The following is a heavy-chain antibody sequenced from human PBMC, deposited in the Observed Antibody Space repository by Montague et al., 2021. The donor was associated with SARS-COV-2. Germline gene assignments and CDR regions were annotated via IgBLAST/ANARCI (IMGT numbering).Heavy chain of an antibody. J-gene: IGHJ4*02. Sequence: SETLSLTCTVSGGSISSSSYFWGWIRQPPGKGLEWIGSIYYSGSTYYNPSLKSRVTISVDTSKNQFSLKLSSVTAADTAAFYCARKTSRGLTIFGVVTASYCFDYWGQGTLVTVSS. CDR1: GGSISSSSYF. V-gene: IGHV4-39*01. D-gene: IGHD3-3*01. CDR3: ARKTSRGLTIFGVVTASYCFDY. CDR2: IYYSGST.